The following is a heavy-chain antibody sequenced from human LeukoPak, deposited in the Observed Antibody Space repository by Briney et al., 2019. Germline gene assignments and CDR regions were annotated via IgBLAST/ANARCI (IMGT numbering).Heavy chain of an antibody. CDR3: ARVNLKVVVVTAYHWYFDL. V-gene: IGHV1-18*01. CDR2: ISTYNGNT. J-gene: IGHJ2*01. D-gene: IGHD2-21*02. Sequence: GASVKVSCKASGYTFTSYGISWVRQAPGQGLEWMGWISTYNGNTNYAQKLQGRVTMTTDTSTSTAYMELRSLRSDDTAVYYCARVNLKVVVVTAYHWYFDLWGRGTLVTVSS. CDR1: GYTFTSYG.